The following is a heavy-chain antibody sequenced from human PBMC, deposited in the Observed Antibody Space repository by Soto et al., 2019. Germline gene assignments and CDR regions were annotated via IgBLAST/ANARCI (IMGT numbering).Heavy chain of an antibody. CDR2: ISGSGGST. V-gene: IGHV3-23*01. J-gene: IGHJ6*03. CDR1: GVTFSSYA. Sequence: GGSLRLCCAASGVTFSSYAMSWVRQARGKGLEWVSAISGSGGSTYYADSVKGRFTISRDNSKNTLYLQMNSLRAEDTAVYYCAKGPSGNSGYDDYYYYYYMDVWGKGTTVTVSS. CDR3: AKGPSGNSGYDDYYYYYYMDV. D-gene: IGHD5-12*01.